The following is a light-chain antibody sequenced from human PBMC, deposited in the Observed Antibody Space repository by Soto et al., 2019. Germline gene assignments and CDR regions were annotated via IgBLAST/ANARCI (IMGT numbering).Light chain of an antibody. CDR1: QSVSNY. Sequence: EIVMTQSPATLSLSPVERATLSCRASQSVSNYLAWYQQKPGQAPRLLIYDASNRATGIPARFSGSGSGTDFTLTISSLEPEDFAVYFCQQRSHWPPITFGQGTRLEIK. V-gene: IGKV3-11*01. CDR3: QQRSHWPPIT. CDR2: DAS. J-gene: IGKJ5*01.